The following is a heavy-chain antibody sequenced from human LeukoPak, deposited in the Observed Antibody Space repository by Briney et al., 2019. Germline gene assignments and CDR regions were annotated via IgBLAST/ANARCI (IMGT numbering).Heavy chain of an antibody. CDR3: ARDLGRGSSWYNWFDP. CDR2: IIPIFGTA. V-gene: IGHV1-69*01. J-gene: IGHJ5*02. Sequence: SSXKVSCKASGGTFSSYAISWVRQAPGQGLEWMGGIIPIFGTANYAQKFQGRVTITADESTSTAYMELSSLRSEDTAVYYCARDLGRGSSWYNWFDPWGQGTLVTVSS. D-gene: IGHD6-13*01. CDR1: GGTFSSYA.